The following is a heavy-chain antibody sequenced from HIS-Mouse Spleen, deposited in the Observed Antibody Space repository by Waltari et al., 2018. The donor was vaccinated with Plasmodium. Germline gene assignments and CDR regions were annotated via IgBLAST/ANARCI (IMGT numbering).Heavy chain of an antibody. CDR3: AKDRRSSSWYVDY. Sequence: QVQLVESGGGVVQPGRSLRLSCAASGFTFSSYCMHWVRQDPGKGLEWVAVISYDGSNKYYADSVKGRFTISRDNSKNTLYLQMNSLRAEDTAVYYCAKDRRSSSWYVDYWGQGTLVTVSS. CDR1: GFTFSSYC. J-gene: IGHJ4*02. CDR2: ISYDGSNK. D-gene: IGHD6-13*01. V-gene: IGHV3-30*18.